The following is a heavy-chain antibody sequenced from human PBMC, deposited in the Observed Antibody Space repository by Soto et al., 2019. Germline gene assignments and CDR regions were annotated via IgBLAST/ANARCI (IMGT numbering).Heavy chain of an antibody. CDR2: IWYDGSKE. D-gene: IGHD3-16*01. V-gene: IGHV3-33*01. J-gene: IGHJ4*02. CDR1: GFTFSGHG. Sequence: QVRLVESGGGVVQPGSSLRLSCVASGFTFSGHGMLWVRQVPGKGLEWAALIWYDGSKENYADSVKGRFTISRDDSKSTLYLQMNSLRVEDTAVYCCARDISYGSLADWGQGTLVTVSS. CDR3: ARDISYGSLAD.